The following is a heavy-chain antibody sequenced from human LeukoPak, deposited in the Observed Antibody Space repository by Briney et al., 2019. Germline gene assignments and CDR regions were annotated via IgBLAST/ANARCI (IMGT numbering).Heavy chain of an antibody. CDR3: ARQSPPGAAAEDDY. CDR1: GGSISSGSYY. D-gene: IGHD6-13*01. CDR2: IYNSRRT. V-gene: IGHV4-61*02. Sequence: SQTLSLTCTVSGGSISSGSYYWSWIRQPAGKGREWIGLIYNSRRTNYNPSLKRRVTISVDTSKNQFSLNLSSVTAADTAVYYCARQSPPGAAAEDDYWGQGTLVTVSS. J-gene: IGHJ4*02.